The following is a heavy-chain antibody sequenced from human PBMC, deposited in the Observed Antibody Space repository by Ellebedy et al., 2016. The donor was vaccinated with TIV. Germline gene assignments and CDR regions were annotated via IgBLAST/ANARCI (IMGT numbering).Heavy chain of an antibody. CDR3: ASLCSTSCSFLDYYYYMDV. D-gene: IGHD2-2*01. CDR2: IIPIFGTA. CDR1: GGTFSSYA. V-gene: IGHV1-69*13. Sequence: SVKVSXXASGGTFSSYAISWVRQAPGQGLEWMGGIIPIFGTANYAQKFQGRVTITADESTSTAYMELSSLRSEDTAVYYCASLCSTSCSFLDYYYYMDVWGKGTTVTVSS. J-gene: IGHJ6*03.